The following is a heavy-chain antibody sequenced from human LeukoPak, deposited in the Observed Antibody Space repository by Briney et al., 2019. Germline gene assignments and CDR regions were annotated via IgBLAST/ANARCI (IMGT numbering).Heavy chain of an antibody. CDR1: GFTFRSYA. J-gene: IGHJ4*02. Sequence: SGGSLRLSCAASGFTFRSYAIHWVRQAPGQWLEWVTIISSDGSYKNYADSVKGRFTISRDNSKNTLYLQMNSLRPEDTAVYYCARGLAYYYDSTAYFLDYWGQGTLVTVSS. CDR2: ISSDGSYK. V-gene: IGHV3-30*04. D-gene: IGHD3-22*01. CDR3: ARGLAYYYDSTAYFLDY.